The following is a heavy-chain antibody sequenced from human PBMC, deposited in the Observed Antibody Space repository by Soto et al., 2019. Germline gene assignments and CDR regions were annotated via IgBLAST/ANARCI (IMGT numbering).Heavy chain of an antibody. CDR1: GFTFSDYY. CDR2: ISSSSSYT. Sequence: GESLKISCAASGFTFSDYYMSWIRQAPGKGLEWLSYISSSSSYTDYAGSVKGRFTISRDNAKKSLYLQMNSLRAEDTAVYYCARGTNDRTFDYWGQGTLVTVSS. D-gene: IGHD2-8*01. CDR3: ARGTNDRTFDY. J-gene: IGHJ4*02. V-gene: IGHV3-11*06.